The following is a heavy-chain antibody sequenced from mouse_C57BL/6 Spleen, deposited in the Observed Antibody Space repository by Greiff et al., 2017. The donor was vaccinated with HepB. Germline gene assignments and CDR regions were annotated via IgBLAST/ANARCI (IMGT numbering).Heavy chain of an antibody. CDR2: IYPSDSET. Sequence: QVQLQQPGAELVRPGSSVKLSCKASGYTFTSYWLDWVKQRPGQGLEWIGNIYPSDSETHYNQKFKDKATLTVDKSSSTAYMQLSSLTSEASAVYYGARWGLRGAYWGQGTLVTVSA. D-gene: IGHD2-4*01. CDR1: GYTFTSYW. J-gene: IGHJ3*01. V-gene: IGHV1-61*01. CDR3: ARWGLRGAY.